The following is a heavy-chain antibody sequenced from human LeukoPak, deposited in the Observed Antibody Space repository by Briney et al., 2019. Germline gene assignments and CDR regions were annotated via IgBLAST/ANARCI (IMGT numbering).Heavy chain of an antibody. J-gene: IGHJ4*02. CDR1: GDGVSSNSAA. D-gene: IGHD5-12*01. V-gene: IGHV6-1*01. CDR3: ARGRYSGYDWGFDYFDY. CDR2: TYYRSKWYN. Sequence: SQTLSLTCAISGDGVSSNSAAWNWIRQSPSRGLEWLGRTYYRSKWYNDYAVSVKSRITINPDTSKNQFSLQLNSVTPEDTAVYYCARGRYSGYDWGFDYFDYWGQGTLVTVSS.